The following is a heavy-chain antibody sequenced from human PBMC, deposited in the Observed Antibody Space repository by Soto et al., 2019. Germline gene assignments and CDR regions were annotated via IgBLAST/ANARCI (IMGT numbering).Heavy chain of an antibody. Sequence: EVQLLESGGGLVQPGGSLRLSCAASGFTFSSYAMSWVRQAPGKGLEWVSAISGSGGSTYYADSVKGRFTISRDNSKNTLYLQMNSLRAEDTAVYYCAKWAGILGFGEFYYYYYGMDVWGQGTTVTVSS. CDR1: GFTFSSYA. V-gene: IGHV3-23*01. D-gene: IGHD3-10*01. CDR3: AKWAGILGFGEFYYYYYGMDV. J-gene: IGHJ6*02. CDR2: ISGSGGST.